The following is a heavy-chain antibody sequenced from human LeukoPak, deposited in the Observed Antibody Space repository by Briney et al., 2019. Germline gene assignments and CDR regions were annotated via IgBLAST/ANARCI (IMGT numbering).Heavy chain of an antibody. CDR2: IVGSGATT. CDR3: AKDPNGDYIGAFDD. Sequence: GGSLRLSCAASGLTFAAYAMTWVRQAPGKGPEGGSSIVGSGATTVYADSVKGRFTISRDNSKNTLYLQMKSLRAEDTAIYYCAKDPNGDYIGAFDDWGQGTMVTVSS. D-gene: IGHD2-21*02. V-gene: IGHV3-23*01. CDR1: GLTFAAYA. J-gene: IGHJ3*01.